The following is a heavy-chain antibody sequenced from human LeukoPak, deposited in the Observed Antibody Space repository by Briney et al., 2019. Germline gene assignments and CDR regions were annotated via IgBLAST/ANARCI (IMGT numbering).Heavy chain of an antibody. Sequence: PGGSLRLSCAASGFTFSSHSMNWVRQAPGKGLEWVSSISSSSSYIYYADSVKGRFTISRDNAKNSLYLQMNSRRAEDTAVYYCAREDGYNSWALDYWGQGTLVTVSS. CDR2: ISSSSSYI. CDR1: GFTFSSHS. D-gene: IGHD5-24*01. V-gene: IGHV3-21*01. CDR3: AREDGYNSWALDY. J-gene: IGHJ4*02.